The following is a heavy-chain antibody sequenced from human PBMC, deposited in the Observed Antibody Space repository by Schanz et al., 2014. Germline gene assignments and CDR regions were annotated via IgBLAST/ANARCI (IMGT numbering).Heavy chain of an antibody. J-gene: IGHJ4*02. D-gene: IGHD6-6*01. CDR2: IYSSGST. Sequence: EVQLVDSGGGLVQPGGSLRLSCAASGFTVSNSYIHWVRQAPGKGLEWVSTIYSSGSTYYADSVRGRFTISRDNAKNSLYLQMNSLRAEDTAVYYCVPMSIAAQWGQGTLVTVSS. CDR1: GFTVSNSY. CDR3: VPMSIAAQ. V-gene: IGHV3-53*01.